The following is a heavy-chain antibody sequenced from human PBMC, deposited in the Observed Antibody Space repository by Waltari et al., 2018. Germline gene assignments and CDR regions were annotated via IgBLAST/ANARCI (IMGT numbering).Heavy chain of an antibody. Sequence: QLQLQESGPGLVKPSETLSLTCTVSGGSITSNNYYWGWIRQPPGKGVEWLGTIYYSGSTYSNPSLKSRVAISVDTSKNQFSLKVTSVTAADTAVYYCARHRDIVATLFDYWGQGTLITVSS. CDR1: GGSITSNNYY. D-gene: IGHD5-12*01. V-gene: IGHV4-39*01. CDR2: IYYSGST. CDR3: ARHRDIVATLFDY. J-gene: IGHJ4*02.